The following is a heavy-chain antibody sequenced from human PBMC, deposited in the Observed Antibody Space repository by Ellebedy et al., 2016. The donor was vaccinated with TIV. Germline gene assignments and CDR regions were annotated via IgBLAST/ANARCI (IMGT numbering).Heavy chain of an antibody. CDR3: ARQVVRGGNYGMDV. CDR1: GGSISSSSYY. J-gene: IGHJ6*02. Sequence: MPSETLSLTCTVSGGSISSSSYYWGWIRQPPGKGLEWIGSNSYSGSAYYNPSLKSRVTIPVNTSKYQFSLKLISVTAADTAVYYCARQVVRGGNYGMDVWGQGTTVTVSS. V-gene: IGHV4-39*01. D-gene: IGHD3-10*01. CDR2: NSYSGSA.